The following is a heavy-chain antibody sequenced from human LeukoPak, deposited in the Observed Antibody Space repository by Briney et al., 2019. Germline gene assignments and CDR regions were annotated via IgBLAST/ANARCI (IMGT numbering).Heavy chain of an antibody. V-gene: IGHV5-51*01. CDR3: ARVADGSSPKFNWFDP. D-gene: IGHD6-13*01. CDR2: IYPGDSDT. Sequence: GESLKISCKGSGYSFTSYWIGWVRQMPGKGLEWMGIIYPGDSDTRYSPSFQGQVTISADKSISTAYLQWSSLKASDTAMYYCARVADGSSPKFNWFDPWGQEPWSPSPQ. J-gene: IGHJ5*02. CDR1: GYSFTSYW.